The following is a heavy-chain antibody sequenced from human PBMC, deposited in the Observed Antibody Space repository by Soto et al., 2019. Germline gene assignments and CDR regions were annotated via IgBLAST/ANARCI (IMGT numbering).Heavy chain of an antibody. J-gene: IGHJ2*01. CDR1: GDTFTSYG. CDR2: ISAYNGNT. D-gene: IGHD6-19*01. CDR3: ARGPSVAGTIGWYFDL. V-gene: IGHV1-18*01. Sequence: ASVKVSCKASGDTFTSYGISWVRQAPGQGLEWMGWISAYNGNTNYAQKLQGRVTMTTDTSTSTAYMELRSLRSDDTAVYYCARGPSVAGTIGWYFDLWGRGTLVXVSS.